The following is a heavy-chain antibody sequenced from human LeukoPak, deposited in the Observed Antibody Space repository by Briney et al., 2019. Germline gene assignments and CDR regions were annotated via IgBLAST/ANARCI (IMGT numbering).Heavy chain of an antibody. CDR1: GFTFGDFA. CDR2: ISWNSGNI. D-gene: IGHD4-17*01. CDR3: ANLHGDYRDY. Sequence: GRSLRLSCAASGFTFGDFAMHWVRHAPGKGLEWVSGISWNSGNIGYADSVKGRFTTSRDNAKDSLYLQMNSLRPEDTALYYCANLHGDYRDYWGQGTLVTVSS. J-gene: IGHJ4*02. V-gene: IGHV3-9*01.